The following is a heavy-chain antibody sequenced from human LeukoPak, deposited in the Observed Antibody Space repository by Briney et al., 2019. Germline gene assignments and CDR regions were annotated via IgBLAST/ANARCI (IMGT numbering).Heavy chain of an antibody. V-gene: IGHV3-11*01. Sequence: PGGSLRLSCAASGFTFSDYYMSWIRQAPGKGLEWVSHISKSGSAIYKADSVRGRFTISSDNAKNSLYLQMNSLRGEDTAVYYCARVMGAYAFDIWGQGTMVTVSS. D-gene: IGHD1-26*01. CDR3: ARVMGAYAFDI. J-gene: IGHJ3*02. CDR1: GFTFSDYY. CDR2: ISKSGSAI.